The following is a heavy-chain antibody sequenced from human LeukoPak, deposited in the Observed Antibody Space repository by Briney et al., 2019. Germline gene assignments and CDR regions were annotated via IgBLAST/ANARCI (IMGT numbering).Heavy chain of an antibody. Sequence: GGSLRLSCAASGFTFSSYSMNWVRQAPGKGLEWVSSISSSSSYIYYADSVKGRFTISRDNAKNSLYLQMNSLRAEDTAVYYCARDPRLVIITWRDGGLDYWGQGTLVTVSS. CDR1: GFTFSSYS. CDR2: ISSSSSYI. CDR3: ARDPRLVIITWRDGGLDY. V-gene: IGHV3-21*01. D-gene: IGHD3-9*01. J-gene: IGHJ4*02.